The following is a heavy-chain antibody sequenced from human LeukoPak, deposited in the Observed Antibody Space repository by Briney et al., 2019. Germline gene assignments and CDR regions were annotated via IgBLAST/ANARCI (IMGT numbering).Heavy chain of an antibody. V-gene: IGHV4-59*01. D-gene: IGHD3-10*01. CDR2: IYSSGTT. Sequence: SETLSLTCTVSGVSISTYYWSWIRQPPGKGLEWIGYIYSSGTTNYNPSLKSRVTISIDTSKNEFSLRLTSVTAADTAVYYYGSGSYFEGTFDYWGQGSLVTVSS. CDR1: GVSISTYY. CDR3: GSGSYFEGTFDY. J-gene: IGHJ4*02.